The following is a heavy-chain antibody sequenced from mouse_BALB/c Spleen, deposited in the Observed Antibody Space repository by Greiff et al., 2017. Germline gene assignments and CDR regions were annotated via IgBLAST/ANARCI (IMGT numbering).Heavy chain of an antibody. Sequence: EVQLQESGPELVKPGASVKIPCKASGYTFTDYNMDWVKQSHGKSLEWIGDINPNNGGTIYNQKFKGKATLTVDKSSSTAYMELRSLTSEDTAVYYCAIYYRYWFAYWGQGTLVTVSA. CDR1: GYTFTDYN. D-gene: IGHD2-14*01. CDR3: AIYYRYWFAY. CDR2: INPNNGGT. J-gene: IGHJ3*01. V-gene: IGHV1-18*01.